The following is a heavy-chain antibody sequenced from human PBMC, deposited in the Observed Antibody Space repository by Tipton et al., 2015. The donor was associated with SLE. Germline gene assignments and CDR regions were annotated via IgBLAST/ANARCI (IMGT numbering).Heavy chain of an antibody. CDR1: GGSISGYY. Sequence: LRLSCTVSGGSISGYYWSWIRQPPGKGLEWIAYIHYSGSTNYNPSLKRRVTISADTSKNQFSLKVSSVAAADSAVYYCANEYGGSRGYDNFFDPWGQGILVTVSS. CDR3: ANEYGGSRGYDNFFDP. D-gene: IGHD5-12*01. J-gene: IGHJ5*02. V-gene: IGHV4-59*01. CDR2: IHYSGST.